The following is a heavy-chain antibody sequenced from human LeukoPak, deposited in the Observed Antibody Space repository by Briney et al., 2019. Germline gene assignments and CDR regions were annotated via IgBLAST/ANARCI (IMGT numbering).Heavy chain of an antibody. D-gene: IGHD2-21*01. Sequence: RTSETLSLTCTVSGGSISSYYWSWIRQPPGKGLEWIGYIYYSGSTNYNPSLKSRVTISVDTSKNQFSLKLSSVTAADTAVYYCARLVKVIYYYGMDVWGQGTTVTVSS. J-gene: IGHJ6*02. V-gene: IGHV4-59*08. CDR3: ARLVKVIYYYGMDV. CDR2: IYYSGST. CDR1: GGSISSYY.